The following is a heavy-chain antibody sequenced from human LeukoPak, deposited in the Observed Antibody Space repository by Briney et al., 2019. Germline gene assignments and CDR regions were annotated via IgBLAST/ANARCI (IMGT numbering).Heavy chain of an antibody. CDR1: GFTFSSYW. D-gene: IGHD1-1*01. J-gene: IGHJ4*02. CDR3: AKDRLLGTNEFDY. Sequence: GGSLRLSCAASGFTFSSYWMLWVRQAPGKGLVWVSAISGSGGSTYYADSVKGRFTISRDNSKNTLYLQMNSLRAEDTAVYYCAKDRLLGTNEFDYWGQGTLVTVSS. CDR2: ISGSGGST. V-gene: IGHV3-23*01.